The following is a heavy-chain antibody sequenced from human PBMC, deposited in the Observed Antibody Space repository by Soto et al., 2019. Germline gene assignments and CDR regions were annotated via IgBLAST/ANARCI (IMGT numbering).Heavy chain of an antibody. Sequence: GGSLRLSCAASGFTFSSYAMSWVRQAPGKGLEWVSAISGSGGSTYYADSVKGRFTISRDNSKNTLYLQMNSLRAEDTAVYYCARTREYYDFWSGSYGMDVWGQGTTVTV. D-gene: IGHD3-3*01. CDR1: GFTFSSYA. CDR3: ARTREYYDFWSGSYGMDV. J-gene: IGHJ6*02. CDR2: ISGSGGST. V-gene: IGHV3-23*01.